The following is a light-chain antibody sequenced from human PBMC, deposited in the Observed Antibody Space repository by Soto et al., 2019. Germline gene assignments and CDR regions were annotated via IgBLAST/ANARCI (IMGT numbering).Light chain of an antibody. CDR1: SYNIGNNY. CDR3: GTWDSSLSAYV. Sequence: QSVLTQPPSVSAAPRQKVTISCSGSSYNIGNNYVSWYQQLPVTAPKLLIYENNKRPSGIPARFSGSKSGTSATLGITGLQTEDDADYYCGTWDSSLSAYVFGTGTKLTVL. V-gene: IGLV1-51*02. J-gene: IGLJ1*01. CDR2: ENN.